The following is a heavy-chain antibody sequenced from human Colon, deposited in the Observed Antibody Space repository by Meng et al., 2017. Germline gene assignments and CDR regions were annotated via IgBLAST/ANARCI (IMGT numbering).Heavy chain of an antibody. J-gene: IGHJ6*02. Sequence: ASVKVSCKASGYTFTGYYMHWVRQAPGQGLEWMGRINPNSGGTNYAQKFQGRVTITRDTSISTAYMELSRLRSDDTAVYYCARDSAVAGMEMDVWGQGTTVTVSS. CDR2: INPNSGGT. V-gene: IGHV1-2*06. D-gene: IGHD6-19*01. CDR1: GYTFTGYY. CDR3: ARDSAVAGMEMDV.